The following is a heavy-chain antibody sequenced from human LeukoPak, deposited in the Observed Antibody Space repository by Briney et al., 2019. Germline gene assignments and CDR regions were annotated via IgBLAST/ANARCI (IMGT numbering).Heavy chain of an antibody. J-gene: IGHJ4*02. V-gene: IGHV4-4*02. D-gene: IGHD4-17*01. CDR3: ARANYGDLNY. CDR1: GFTVSSNY. Sequence: GSLRLSCAASGFTVSSNYMSWVRQPPGKGLEWIGEIYHSGSTNYNPSLKSRVTISVDKSKNQFSLKLSSVTAADTAVYYCARANYGDLNYWGQGTLVTVSS. CDR2: IYHSGST.